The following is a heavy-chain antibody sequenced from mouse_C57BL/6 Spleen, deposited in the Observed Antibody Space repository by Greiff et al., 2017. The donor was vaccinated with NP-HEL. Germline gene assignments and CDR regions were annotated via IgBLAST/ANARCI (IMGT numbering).Heavy chain of an antibody. V-gene: IGHV1-80*01. CDR1: GYAFSSYW. D-gene: IGHD1-2*01. J-gene: IGHJ1*03. CDR3: ARRGLITTARYWYFDV. Sequence: VQLQQSGAELVKPGASVKISCKASGYAFSSYWMNWVKQRPGKGLEWIGQIYPGDGDTNYNGKFKGKATLTADKSSSTAYMQLSSLTSEDSAVYFCARRGLITTARYWYFDVWGTGTTVTVSS. CDR2: IYPGDGDT.